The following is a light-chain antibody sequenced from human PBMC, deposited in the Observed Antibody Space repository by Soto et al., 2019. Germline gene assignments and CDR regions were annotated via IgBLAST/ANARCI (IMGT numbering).Light chain of an antibody. Sequence: IQLTQSPSSLSASVGDRVTITCRASQDISSYLGWYQQKPGKAPKLLIYAASTLQSGVPSRFSGSGSGTDFTLTINSLQPEDVATYFCQQLNNYPSTFGGGTKVEIK. CDR2: AAS. CDR1: QDISSY. V-gene: IGKV1-9*01. CDR3: QQLNNYPST. J-gene: IGKJ4*01.